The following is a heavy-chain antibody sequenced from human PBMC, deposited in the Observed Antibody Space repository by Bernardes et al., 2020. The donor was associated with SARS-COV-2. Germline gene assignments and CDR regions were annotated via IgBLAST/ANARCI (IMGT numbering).Heavy chain of an antibody. D-gene: IGHD2-15*01. CDR2: INDSGST. V-gene: IGHV4-34*01. J-gene: IGHJ2*01. CDR3: ARGSAAVVSHFMLLFANWYFDL. Sequence: LSLPFSFSSGSFSGYYWSWIRQTPGKGLEWIGEINDSGSTKYNPALKSRVTISVDPSKNQFSLKLNSVTAADTAVYYCARGSAAVVSHFMLLFANWYFDLWGRGTLVTVSS. CDR1: SGSFSGYY.